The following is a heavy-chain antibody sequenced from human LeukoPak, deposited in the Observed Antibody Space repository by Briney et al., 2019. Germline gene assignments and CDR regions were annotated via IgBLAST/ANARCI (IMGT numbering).Heavy chain of an antibody. Sequence: SETLSLTCAVYGGSFSGYCWSWIRQPPGKGLEWIGEINHSGSTNYNPSLKSRVTISVDTSKNQFSLKLSSVTATDTAVYYCARAGRIAAAATYYYYGMDVWGQGTTVTVSS. CDR3: ARAGRIAAAATYYYYGMDV. J-gene: IGHJ6*02. CDR2: INHSGST. D-gene: IGHD6-13*01. V-gene: IGHV4-34*01. CDR1: GGSFSGYC.